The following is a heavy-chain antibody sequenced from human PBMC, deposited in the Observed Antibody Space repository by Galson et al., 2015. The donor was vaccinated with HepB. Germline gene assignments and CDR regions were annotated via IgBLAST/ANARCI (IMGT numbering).Heavy chain of an antibody. V-gene: IGHV3-23*01. CDR3: VRGTTAPDY. CDR2: ISRGGDTS. D-gene: IGHD2/OR15-2a*01. J-gene: IGHJ4*02. CDR1: GFAFTGYG. Sequence: SLRLSCAACGFAFTGYGMSWVRQAPGKGLECVSAISRGGDTSDYADSVKGRLTVSRDSSTNTLYLQMNGLRADDTAIYYCVRGTTAPDYWGQGTLVTVSS.